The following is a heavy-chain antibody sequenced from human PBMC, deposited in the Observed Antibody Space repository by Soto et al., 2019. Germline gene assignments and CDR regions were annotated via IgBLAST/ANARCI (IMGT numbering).Heavy chain of an antibody. V-gene: IGHV4-39*01. Sequence: QLQLQESGRGLVKPSETLSLTCTVSGGSISSSSYYWGWIRQPPGKGLEWIGSIYYRWSTYYNPSQKCRVTISVDTSKNQVPLKLNSETPADTAVYYCARHLGDYRGSDACEIWGEGTTVTVSA. CDR2: IYYRWST. CDR3: ARHLGDYRGSDACEI. CDR1: GGSISSSSYY. D-gene: IGHD4-17*01. J-gene: IGHJ3*02.